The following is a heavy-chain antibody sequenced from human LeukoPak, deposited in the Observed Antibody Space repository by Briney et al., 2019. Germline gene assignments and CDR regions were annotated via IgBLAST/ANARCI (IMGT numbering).Heavy chain of an antibody. J-gene: IGHJ4*02. CDR1: GFTFSSYS. CDR2: ISSSSSYI. D-gene: IGHD3-22*01. Sequence: PGGSLRLSCAASGFTFSSYSMNWVRQDPGKGLEWVSSISSSSSYIYYADSVKGRFTISRDNSKNTLYLQMNSLRAEDTAVYYCARDLDRTFDYWGQGTLVTVSS. V-gene: IGHV3-21*01. CDR3: ARDLDRTFDY.